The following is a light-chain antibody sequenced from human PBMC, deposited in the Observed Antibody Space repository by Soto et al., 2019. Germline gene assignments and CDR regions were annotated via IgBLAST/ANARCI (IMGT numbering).Light chain of an antibody. V-gene: IGLV2-14*01. CDR2: AVT. Sequence: QSVLTQPASVSGSPGQSITISYTGTSSDVGGYNYVSWYQQHPGKAPKLMIYAVTDRPSGVSSRFSGSKSGNTASLTISGLQAEDEADYYCSSYTSSSTLFGTGTKVTVL. J-gene: IGLJ1*01. CDR1: SSDVGGYNY. CDR3: SSYTSSSTL.